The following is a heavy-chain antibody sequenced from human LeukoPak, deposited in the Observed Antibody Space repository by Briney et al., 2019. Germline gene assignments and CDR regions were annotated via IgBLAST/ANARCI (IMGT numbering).Heavy chain of an antibody. Sequence: GASVKVSCKASGGTFSSYAISWVRQAPGQGLEWMGGIIPIFGTANYAQKFQGRVTITTDESTSTAYMELSSLRSEDTAVYYCATSINYDFWSAPSAFDIWGQGTMVTVSS. CDR2: IIPIFGTA. CDR3: ATSINYDFWSAPSAFDI. CDR1: GGTFSSYA. V-gene: IGHV1-69*05. J-gene: IGHJ3*02. D-gene: IGHD3-3*01.